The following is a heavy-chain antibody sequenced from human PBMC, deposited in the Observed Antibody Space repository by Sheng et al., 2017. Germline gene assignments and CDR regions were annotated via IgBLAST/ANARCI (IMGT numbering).Heavy chain of an antibody. CDR1: GGSFSGYY. V-gene: IGHV4-34*01. Sequence: QVQLQQWGAGLLKPSETLSLTCAVYGGSFSGYYWSWIRQPPGKGLEWIGEINHSGSTNYNPSLKSRVTISVDTSKNQFSLKLSSVTAADTAVYYCVTDTYCSGGSCYSAAFDIWGQGTMVTVSS. D-gene: IGHD2-15*01. CDR3: VTDTYCSGGSCYSAAFDI. CDR2: INHSGST. J-gene: IGHJ3*02.